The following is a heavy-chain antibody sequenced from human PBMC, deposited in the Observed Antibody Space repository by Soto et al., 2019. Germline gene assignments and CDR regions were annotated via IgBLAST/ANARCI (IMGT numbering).Heavy chain of an antibody. D-gene: IGHD5-12*01. Sequence: PSETLSLTCTVSGGSISSGGYYWCWIRQHPGKGLEWIGYIYYSGSTYYNPSLKSRVTISLDKSKNQFSLNLNSVTAADTAVYYCAREGVSGYALDFWGQGTLVTVSS. CDR1: GGSISSGGYY. J-gene: IGHJ4*02. CDR2: IYYSGST. V-gene: IGHV4-31*03. CDR3: AREGVSGYALDF.